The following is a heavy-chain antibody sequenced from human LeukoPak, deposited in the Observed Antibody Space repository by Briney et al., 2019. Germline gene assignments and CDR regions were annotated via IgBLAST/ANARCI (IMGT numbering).Heavy chain of an antibody. J-gene: IGHJ4*02. CDR2: ISVGGGGT. V-gene: IGHV3-23*01. CDR1: GFTFNNYA. D-gene: IGHD3/OR15-3a*01. Sequence: GGSLRLSCAASGFTFNNYAMSWVRQAPGKGLEGVSVISVGGGGTYYADSVKGRFTNSRDNSRNPLYLQMDSLRAEDTAIYYFAKAASYYDLGRAPFYNWGQGTLVTVSS. CDR3: AKAASYYDLGRAPFYN.